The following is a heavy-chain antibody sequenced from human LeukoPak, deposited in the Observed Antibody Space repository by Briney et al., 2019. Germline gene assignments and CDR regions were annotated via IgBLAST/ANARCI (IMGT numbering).Heavy chain of an antibody. Sequence: SETLSLTCTVSGGSISSGSYYWRWIRQPAGKGLEWIGRIYTSGSTNYNPSLKSRVTISVDTSKNQFSLKLSSVTAADTAVYYCARDRGIAVGRAFDIWGQGTMVTVSS. CDR2: IYTSGST. V-gene: IGHV4-61*02. CDR1: GGSISSGSYY. D-gene: IGHD6-19*01. CDR3: ARDRGIAVGRAFDI. J-gene: IGHJ3*02.